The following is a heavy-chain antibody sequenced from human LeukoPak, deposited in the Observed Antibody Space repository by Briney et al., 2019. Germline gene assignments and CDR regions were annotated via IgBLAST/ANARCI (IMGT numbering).Heavy chain of an antibody. J-gene: IGHJ4*02. CDR2: SKDKANRYTT. CDR3: AKKRSGSNYPFDY. Sequence: GGSLRLSCAASGFTFSDHHMDWVRQAPGKRLEWVGRSKDKANRYTTEYAASVKGRFTISRGDSKKSVYLQMNSLKTEDTAVYYCAKKRSGSNYPFDYWGQGTLVTVSS. V-gene: IGHV3-72*01. CDR1: GFTFSDHH. D-gene: IGHD1-26*01.